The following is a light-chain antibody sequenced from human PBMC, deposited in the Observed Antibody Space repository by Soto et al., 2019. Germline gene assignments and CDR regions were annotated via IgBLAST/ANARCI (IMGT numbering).Light chain of an antibody. CDR3: QQYGSSPKT. V-gene: IGKV3-20*01. CDR1: QSVSSSY. CDR2: GAS. Sequence: EIVLTESPGTLSLSPGERATVSCRASQSVSSSYLAWYQQKPGQAPRLLIYGASSRATGIPDRFSGSGSGTDFTLTISRLEPEDFAVYYCQQYGSSPKTFGQGTEVDIK. J-gene: IGKJ1*01.